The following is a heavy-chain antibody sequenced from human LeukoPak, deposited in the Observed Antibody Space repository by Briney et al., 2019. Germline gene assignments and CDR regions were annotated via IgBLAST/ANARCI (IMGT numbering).Heavy chain of an antibody. V-gene: IGHV1-8*01. J-gene: IGHJ4*02. D-gene: IGHD3-10*01. CDR3: ARGQKSALTYGSGTYAYYFDY. CDR1: GYTFTSYD. CDR2: MNPNSGNT. Sequence: ASVKVSCKASGYTFTSYDINWVRQVTGQGLEWMGWMNPNSGNTGYAQKFQGRVTMTRNTSISTAYMELSSLRSEDTAVYYCARGQKSALTYGSGTYAYYFDYWGQGTLVSGSS.